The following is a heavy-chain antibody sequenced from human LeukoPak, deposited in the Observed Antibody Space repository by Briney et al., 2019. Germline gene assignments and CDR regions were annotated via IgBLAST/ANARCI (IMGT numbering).Heavy chain of an antibody. V-gene: IGHV4-4*07. D-gene: IGHD4-11*01. CDR3: ARDRLSNYVSWFDP. Sequence: PSQTLSLTCTVSGGSISSYYWSWIRQPAGKGLEWIGRIYTSGSTNYNPSLKSRVTMSVDTSKNQFSLKLNSVTAADTAVYYCARDRLSNYVSWFDPWGQGTLVTVSS. J-gene: IGHJ5*02. CDR1: GGSISSYY. CDR2: IYTSGST.